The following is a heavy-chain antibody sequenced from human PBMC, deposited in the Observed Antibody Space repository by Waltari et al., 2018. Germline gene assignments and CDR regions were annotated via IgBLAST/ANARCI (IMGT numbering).Heavy chain of an antibody. CDR3: ARILTTVYWYFDL. CDR2: ISSDGGST. V-gene: IGHV3-74*01. D-gene: IGHD4-17*01. J-gene: IGHJ2*01. Sequence: EVQLVESGGGLVRPGGSLRLSCAASGFSFSSHWMHWVRQVPGKGPVWVARISSDGGSTSSADSVRDRFTISRDNTKNTLHLQMNSLRAEDTAVYYCARILTTVYWYFDLWGRGTLVTVSS. CDR1: GFSFSSHW.